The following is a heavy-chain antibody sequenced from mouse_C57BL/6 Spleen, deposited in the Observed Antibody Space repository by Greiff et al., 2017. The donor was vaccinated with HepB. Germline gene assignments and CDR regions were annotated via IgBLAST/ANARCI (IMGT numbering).Heavy chain of an antibody. V-gene: IGHV1-52*01. CDR3: ARVNYSYALDY. Sequence: VQLQQPGAELVRPGSSVKLSCKASGYTFTSYWMHWVKQRPIQGLEWIGNIDPSDSETHYNQKFKDKATLTVDKSSSTAYMQLSSLTSEDSAVYCGARVNYSYALDYWGQGTSVTVSS. J-gene: IGHJ4*01. CDR2: IDPSDSET. D-gene: IGHD2-1*01. CDR1: GYTFTSYW.